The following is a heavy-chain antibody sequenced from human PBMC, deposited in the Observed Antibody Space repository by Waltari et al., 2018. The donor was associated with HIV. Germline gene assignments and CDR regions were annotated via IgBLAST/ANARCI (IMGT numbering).Heavy chain of an antibody. Sequence: QVQLQESGPGLVKPSQPLSLTCTVSGGSISRGSSYWSWIRQPAGKGLEWIGRIYTSRSTNYNPSLKSRVTISVDTSKNQLSLKLSSVTAADTAVYYCARATGDSPFDYWGQGTLVTVSS. V-gene: IGHV4-61*02. CDR3: ARATGDSPFDY. J-gene: IGHJ4*02. CDR2: IYTSRST. D-gene: IGHD4-17*01. CDR1: GGSISRGSSY.